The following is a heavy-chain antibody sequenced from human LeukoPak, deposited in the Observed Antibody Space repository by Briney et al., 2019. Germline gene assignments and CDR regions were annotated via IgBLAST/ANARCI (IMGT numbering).Heavy chain of an antibody. J-gene: IGHJ6*03. CDR1: GFTFSSYG. CDR3: ARDRDYYMDV. CDR2: ISGSGGST. V-gene: IGHV3-23*01. D-gene: IGHD3-10*01. Sequence: GGSLRLSCAASGFTFSSYGMSWVRQAPGEGLEWVSAISGSGGSTYYADSVKGRFTISRDNSKNTLYLQINSLRAEDTAVYYCARDRDYYMDVWGKGTTVTISS.